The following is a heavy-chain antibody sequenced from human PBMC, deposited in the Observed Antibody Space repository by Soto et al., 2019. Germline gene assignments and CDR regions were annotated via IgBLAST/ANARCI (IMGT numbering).Heavy chain of an antibody. Sequence: SETLSLTCTVSGGSISSSSYYWGWIRQPPGKGLEWIGSIYYSGSTYYNPSLKSRVTISVDTSKNQFSLKLSSVTAADTAVYYCARHEFLEWLDYWGQGTLVTVSS. J-gene: IGHJ4*02. D-gene: IGHD3-3*01. V-gene: IGHV4-39*01. CDR2: IYYSGST. CDR3: ARHEFLEWLDY. CDR1: GGSISSSSYY.